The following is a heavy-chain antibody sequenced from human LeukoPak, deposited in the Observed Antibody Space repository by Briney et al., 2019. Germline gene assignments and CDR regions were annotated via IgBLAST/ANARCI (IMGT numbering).Heavy chain of an antibody. CDR1: GGSFSGYY. J-gene: IGHJ4*02. V-gene: IGHV4-34*01. CDR3: ARGVLGYCSGGSCYARRPSFDY. Sequence: SETLSLTCAVYGGSFSGYYWSWIRQPPGKGLEWIGEINHSGSTNYNPSPKSRVTISVDTSKNQFSLKLSSVTAADTAVYYCARGVLGYCSGGSCYARRPSFDYWGQGTLVTVSS. CDR2: INHSGST. D-gene: IGHD2-15*01.